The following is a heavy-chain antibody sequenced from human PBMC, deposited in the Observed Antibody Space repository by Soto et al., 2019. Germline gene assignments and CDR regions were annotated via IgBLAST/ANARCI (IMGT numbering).Heavy chain of an antibody. CDR3: AKCIQVNWKYDALHI. D-gene: IGHD1-7*01. J-gene: IGHJ3*02. CDR2: ITASGGTT. V-gene: IGHV3-23*01. CDR1: GFTFSSYS. Sequence: EVKLLESGGGLVQPGGSLRLSCAASGFTFSSYSMSWVRQAPGKGLEWVSHITASGGTTYYADSVKGRFTISRDSSRNTLYLQMNSLRAEDTALYYCAKCIQVNWKYDALHIWGQGTMVTVSS.